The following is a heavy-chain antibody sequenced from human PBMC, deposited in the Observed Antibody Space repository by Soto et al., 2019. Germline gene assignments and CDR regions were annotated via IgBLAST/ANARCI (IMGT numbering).Heavy chain of an antibody. D-gene: IGHD3-22*01. V-gene: IGHV1-69*13. CDR1: GGTFSSYA. CDR3: ARFKRWYYDSSGYARGAFDI. CDR2: IIPIFGTA. J-gene: IGHJ3*02. Sequence: SVKVSCKASGGTFSSYAISWVRQAPGQGLEWMGGIIPIFGTANYAQKFQGRVTITADESTSTAYMELSSLRSEDTAVYYCARFKRWYYDSSGYARGAFDIWGQGTMVTVSS.